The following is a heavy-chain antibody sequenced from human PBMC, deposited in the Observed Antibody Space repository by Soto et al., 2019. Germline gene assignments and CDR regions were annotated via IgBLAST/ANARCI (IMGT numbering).Heavy chain of an antibody. CDR2: IIPIFGTA. Sequence: SVKVSCKASGGTFSSYAISWVRQAPGQGLEWMGGIIPIFGTANYAQKFQGRVTITADKSTSTAYMELSSLRSEDTAVYYCARDRSIAVAGISWFDPWGQGTLVTVSS. J-gene: IGHJ5*02. CDR3: ARDRSIAVAGISWFDP. V-gene: IGHV1-69*06. CDR1: GGTFSSYA. D-gene: IGHD6-19*01.